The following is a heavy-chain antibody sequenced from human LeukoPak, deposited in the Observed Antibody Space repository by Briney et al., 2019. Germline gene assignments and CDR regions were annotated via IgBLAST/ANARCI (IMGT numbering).Heavy chain of an antibody. CDR2: ISYDGDHQ. D-gene: IGHD3-10*01. V-gene: IGHV3-30-3*01. Sequence: PGGSLRLSCAASGFSFSSFAMHWVRQAPGKGLEWVAVISYDGDHQYYADSVRGRFTISRDNSKNTLYLRMSSLRAEDTALYYCARGISMVRDPDYWGHGTLVSVSS. J-gene: IGHJ4*01. CDR1: GFSFSSFA. CDR3: ARGISMVRDPDY.